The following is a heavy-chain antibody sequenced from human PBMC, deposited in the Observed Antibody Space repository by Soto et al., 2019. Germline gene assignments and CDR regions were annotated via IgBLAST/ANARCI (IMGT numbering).Heavy chain of an antibody. CDR3: ARNYDFWSGYYGMDV. J-gene: IGHJ6*02. CDR2: IYSGGSI. CDR1: GFTVSINY. V-gene: IGHV3-66*01. Sequence: GGSLRLSCAASGFTVSINYMSWVRQAPGKGLEWVSVIYSGGSIYYADSVKGRFTISRDNAKNSLYLQMDSLRAEDTAVYYCARNYDFWSGYYGMDVWGQGTTVTVSS. D-gene: IGHD3-3*01.